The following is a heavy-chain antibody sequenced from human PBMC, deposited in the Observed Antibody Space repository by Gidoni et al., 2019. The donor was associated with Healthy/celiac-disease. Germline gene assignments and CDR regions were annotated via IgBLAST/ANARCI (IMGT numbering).Heavy chain of an antibody. Sequence: QVQLQESGPGLVKPSQTLSLTCTVSGGSISRGSYYWSWIRQPAGKGLEWIGRIYTSGSTNYNPSLKSRVTISVDTSKNQFSLKLSSVTAADTAVYYCAREAGYSYGYYDAFDIWGQGTMVTVSS. CDR3: AREAGYSYGYYDAFDI. CDR2: IYTSGST. V-gene: IGHV4-61*02. CDR1: GGSISRGSYY. D-gene: IGHD5-18*01. J-gene: IGHJ3*02.